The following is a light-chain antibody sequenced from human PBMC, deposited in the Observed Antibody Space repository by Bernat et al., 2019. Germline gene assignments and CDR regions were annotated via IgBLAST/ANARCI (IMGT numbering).Light chain of an antibody. V-gene: IGLV2-14*03. J-gene: IGLJ3*02. CDR3: SSVSTTSAPVV. CDR2: DVS. CDR1: SSDVGAYNY. Sequence: QSALTQPASVSGSPGQSITLSCTGTSSDVGAYNYVSWYQQHPGRAPKLMIFDVSNRPSWVSDRFSGSKSGNTASLTISGLRPEDEADYYCSSVSTTSAPVVFGGGTKLTVL.